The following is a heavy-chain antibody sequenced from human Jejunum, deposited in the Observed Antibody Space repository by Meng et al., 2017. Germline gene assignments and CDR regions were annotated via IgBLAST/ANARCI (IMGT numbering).Heavy chain of an antibody. V-gene: IGHV3-7*01. CDR1: GFSFNTYW. J-gene: IGHJ6*02. CDR3: ARSLVPWYGYYGPDV. CDR2: IKQDGSEE. D-gene: IGHD3-10*01. Sequence: GESLKISCAASGFSFNTYWMSWVRQSPGKGLEWVANIKQDGSEEYYVDSVKGRFTISRDNAKKSLYLQMNSLRAEDTAVFYCARSLVPWYGYYGPDVWGQGTTVTFSS.